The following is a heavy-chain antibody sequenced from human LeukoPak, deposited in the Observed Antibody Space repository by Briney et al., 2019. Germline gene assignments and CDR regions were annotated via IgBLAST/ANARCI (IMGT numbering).Heavy chain of an antibody. CDR2: IYYSGNT. CDR1: GVSISPFY. J-gene: IGHJ3*02. V-gene: IGHV4-59*08. CDR3: ARHRAEMATITDDTFDM. Sequence: SETLSLTCTVSGVSISPFYWNWIRQPPGKGPEWIGYIYYSGNTNYNPSFKSRVTMSVDTSKNQFSLRLTSVTAADTAVFYCARHRAEMATITDDTFDMWGRGTMVTVSS. D-gene: IGHD5-24*01.